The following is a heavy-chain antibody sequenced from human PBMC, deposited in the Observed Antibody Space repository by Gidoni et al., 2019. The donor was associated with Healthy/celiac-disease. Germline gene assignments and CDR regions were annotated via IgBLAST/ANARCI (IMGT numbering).Heavy chain of an antibody. V-gene: IGHV3-7*04. Sequence: EVQLVESGGGLVQPGGSLRLSCAASGFTFISYWMSWVRQAPGKGLEWVANIKQDGSEKYYVDSVKGRFTISRDNAKNSLYLQMNSLRAEDTAVYYCARDRYWGGSYLYYYYGMDVWGQGTTVTVSS. CDR3: ARDRYWGGSYLYYYYGMDV. J-gene: IGHJ6*02. CDR1: GFTFISYW. CDR2: IKQDGSEK. D-gene: IGHD1-26*01.